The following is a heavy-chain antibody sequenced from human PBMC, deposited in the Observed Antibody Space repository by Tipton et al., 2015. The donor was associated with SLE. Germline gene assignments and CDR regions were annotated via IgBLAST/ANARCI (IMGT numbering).Heavy chain of an antibody. J-gene: IGHJ3*01. D-gene: IGHD2-21*02. V-gene: IGHV4-61*02. CDR2: IHWSGMT. Sequence: TLSLTCTVSGGSMTSGTFYWSWIRQSAGKGLEWIGRIHWSGMTIYNPSLKNRVLVSIDTPKNQFSLSLTSVTAADTALYYCARETDDAFDVWGQGTMVTVSS. CDR1: GGSMTSGTFY. CDR3: ARETDDAFDV.